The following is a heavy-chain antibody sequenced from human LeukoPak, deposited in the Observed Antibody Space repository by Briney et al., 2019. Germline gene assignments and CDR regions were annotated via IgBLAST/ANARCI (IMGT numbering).Heavy chain of an antibody. V-gene: IGHV3-49*03. D-gene: IGHD3-22*01. CDR1: GFTFGDYA. Sequence: PGRSLRLSCTASGFTFGDYAMSWFRQAPGKGLEWVGFIRSKAYGGTTEYAASVKGRFTISGDDSKSIAYLQMNSLKTEDTAVYYCTRSYYYDSSGYYVHFDYWGQGTLVTVSS. CDR2: IRSKAYGGTT. CDR3: TRSYYYDSSGYYVHFDY. J-gene: IGHJ4*02.